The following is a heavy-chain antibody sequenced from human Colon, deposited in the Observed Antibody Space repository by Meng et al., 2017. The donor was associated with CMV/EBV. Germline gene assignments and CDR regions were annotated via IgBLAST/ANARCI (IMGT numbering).Heavy chain of an antibody. J-gene: IGHJ3*02. V-gene: IGHV4-39*01. CDR2: IYYSGST. D-gene: IGHD2-2*02. CDR3: ARHGRYCSSTSCYTFDI. CDR1: GGSISSSSYY. Sequence: SETLSLTCTVSGGSISSSSYYWGWIRQPPGKGLEWIGSIYYSGSTYYNPSLKSRVTISVDTSKNQFSLKLSSVTAADTAVYYCARHGRYCSSTSCYTFDIWGQGQWSPSPQ.